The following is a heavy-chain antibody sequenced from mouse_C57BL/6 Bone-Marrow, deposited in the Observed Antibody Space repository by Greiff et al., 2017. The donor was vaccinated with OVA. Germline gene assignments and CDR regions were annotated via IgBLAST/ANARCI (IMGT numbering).Heavy chain of an antibody. CDR1: ASTFPASW. D-gene: IGHD1-1*01. Sequence: VQLQQPGAELVKPGASVKMSCKPSASTFPASWITWLKQRPGQGLGWIGVFYPGSGSTNYNEKVKSKATLTVDTSSSTAYMQLSSLTSEDSAVYYCITTVVDPHWYFDVWGTGTTVTVSS. J-gene: IGHJ1*03. CDR2: FYPGSGST. CDR3: ITTVVDPHWYFDV. V-gene: IGHV1-55*01.